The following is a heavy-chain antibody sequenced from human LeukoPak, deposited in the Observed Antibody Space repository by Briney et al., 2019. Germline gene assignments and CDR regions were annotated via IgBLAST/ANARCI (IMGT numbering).Heavy chain of an antibody. V-gene: IGHV3-23*01. D-gene: IGHD6-13*01. J-gene: IGHJ6*03. CDR2: ISGSGGST. CDR3: AKDLRGSSWYSYYYYMDV. CDR1: GFTFSSYA. Sequence: GGSLRLSCAASGFTFSSYAMSWVRQAPGKGLEWVSDISGSGGSTYYADSVKGRFTISRDNSKNTLYLQMNSLRAEDTAVYYCAKDLRGSSWYSYYYYMDVRGKGTTVTVSS.